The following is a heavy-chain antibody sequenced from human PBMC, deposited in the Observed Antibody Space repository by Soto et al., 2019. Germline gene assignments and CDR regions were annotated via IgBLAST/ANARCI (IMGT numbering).Heavy chain of an antibody. Sequence: SETLSLTCTVSGGSISSGGYYWSWIRQHPGKGLEWIGYIYYSGSTYYNPPLKSRVTISVDTSKNQFSLKLSSVTAADTAVYYCARETMVTSGLYYYYGMDVWGQGTTVTVSS. J-gene: IGHJ6*02. V-gene: IGHV4-31*03. CDR3: ARETMVTSGLYYYYGMDV. CDR1: GGSISSGGYY. CDR2: IYYSGST. D-gene: IGHD3-10*01.